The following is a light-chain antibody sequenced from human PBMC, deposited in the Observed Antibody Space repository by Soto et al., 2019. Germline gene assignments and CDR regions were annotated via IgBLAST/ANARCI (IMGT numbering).Light chain of an antibody. CDR1: QDIINY. CDR2: AAS. Sequence: DIQMTQSPSSLSASVGDRVTITCRASQDIINYLAWYQQKPGKAPNLLVYAASTLQSGVSSRISGSGSGADFTLPISDFRPEDVATYYCQNYKSAPFTFGPGTKLEIK. V-gene: IGKV1-27*01. CDR3: QNYKSAPFT. J-gene: IGKJ2*01.